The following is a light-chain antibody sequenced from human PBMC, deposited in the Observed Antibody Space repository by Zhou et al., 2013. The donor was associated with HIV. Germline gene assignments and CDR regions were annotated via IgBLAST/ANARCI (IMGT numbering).Light chain of an antibody. CDR1: QSVSSN. V-gene: IGKV3-15*01. CDR3: QQYSNWPPVT. Sequence: EIVLTQSPATLSVSPGERATLSCRASQSVSSNLAWYQQQPGQAPRLLISDASTRATGVPARFSGSGSGTEFTLTINSLQSEDFALYYCQQYSNWPPVTFGGGTKVEIK. J-gene: IGKJ4*01. CDR2: DAS.